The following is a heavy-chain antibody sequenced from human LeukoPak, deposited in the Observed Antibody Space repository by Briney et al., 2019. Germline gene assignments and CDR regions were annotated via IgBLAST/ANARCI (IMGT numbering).Heavy chain of an antibody. Sequence: ESLKISCKGSGYSFTSYWIAWVRQMPGKGLEWMVISYPGDSDTRYGPSFQGQVTISADKSISTAYLQWRSLKASDTAMYYCARHLYSGNWYAHDYWGQGTLVTVSS. CDR2: SYPGDSDT. D-gene: IGHD6-13*01. CDR3: ARHLYSGNWYAHDY. CDR1: GYSFTSYW. J-gene: IGHJ4*02. V-gene: IGHV5-51*01.